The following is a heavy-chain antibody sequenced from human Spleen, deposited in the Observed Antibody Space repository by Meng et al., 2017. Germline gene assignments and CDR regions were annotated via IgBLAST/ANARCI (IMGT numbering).Heavy chain of an antibody. Sequence: GGSLRLSCAASGFTFSGYGMNWVRQAPGKGLEWVSSVSGTGSGAYYADSVKGRFSISRDNSKNTLYLQMNSLSAEDTAVYYCARKKQQVRSLDYWGQGTLVTVSS. V-gene: IGHV3-23*01. CDR2: VSGTGSGA. CDR3: ARKKQQVRSLDY. CDR1: GFTFSGYG. D-gene: IGHD1/OR15-1a*01. J-gene: IGHJ4*02.